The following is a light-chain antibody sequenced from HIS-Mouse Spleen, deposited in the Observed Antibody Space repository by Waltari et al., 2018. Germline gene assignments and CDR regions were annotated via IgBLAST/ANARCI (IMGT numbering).Light chain of an antibody. V-gene: IGLV3-1*01. CDR3: QAWDSSYSV. CDR1: TLGDKY. CDR2: QDS. J-gene: IGLJ2*01. Sequence: SYELTQPPSVSVSPGQTASITCSGDTLGDKYACWYQQKPGQSPVLVIYQDSKRPSGSPERFAGSNSGNTATLTISGTQAMDEADYYCQAWDSSYSVFGGGTKLTVL.